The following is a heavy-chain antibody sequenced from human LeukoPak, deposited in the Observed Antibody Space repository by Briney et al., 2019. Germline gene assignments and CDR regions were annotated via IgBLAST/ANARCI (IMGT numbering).Heavy chain of an antibody. CDR3: AKDLSYSSCL. D-gene: IGHD6-6*01. J-gene: IGHJ4*02. CDR2: ITWNRDNI. V-gene: IGHV3-9*01. Sequence: GGSLRLSCAASGFTFDDYAMHWVRQAPGKGLEWVSGITWNRDNIGYGDSVKGRFTISRDNVKNVLYLQMTSLRPEDTALYYCAKDLSYSSCLWGQGTLVTVSS. CDR1: GFTFDDYA.